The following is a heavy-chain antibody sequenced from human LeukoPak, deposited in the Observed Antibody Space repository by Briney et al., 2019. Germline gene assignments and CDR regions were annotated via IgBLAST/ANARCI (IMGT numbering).Heavy chain of an antibody. CDR1: GYTFTAYY. D-gene: IGHD2-8*01. J-gene: IGHJ6*03. CDR2: INPNSGDT. Sequence: GASVKVSCKASGYTFTAYYLHWVRQAPGQGLEWMGWINPNSGDTNYAQNLHGRVTMTRDTSITTAYMELNSLTSDDTAVYFCARSAEHCNNGVCFTDYYMDVWGKGTTVTVSS. V-gene: IGHV1-2*02. CDR3: ARSAEHCNNGVCFTDYYMDV.